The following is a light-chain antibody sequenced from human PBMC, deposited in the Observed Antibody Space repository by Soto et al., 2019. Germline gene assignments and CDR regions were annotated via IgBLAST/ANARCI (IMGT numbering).Light chain of an antibody. CDR3: QQYSTYSAFT. J-gene: IGKJ3*01. Sequence: DIQMTQSPSTLSASVGDRVIITCRASQSIGTWLAWYQQKPGKAPKLLIYKASSLESGVPSRFSGGGSGTEFTLTISCLQPDDFATYYCQQYSTYSAFTFGPGTKVDI. CDR1: QSIGTW. V-gene: IGKV1-5*03. CDR2: KAS.